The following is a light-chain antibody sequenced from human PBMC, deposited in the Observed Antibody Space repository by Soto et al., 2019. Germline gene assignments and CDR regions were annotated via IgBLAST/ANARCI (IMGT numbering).Light chain of an antibody. V-gene: IGKV3-15*01. CDR1: QNLSRN. Sequence: EMVMTQSPAILSVSPGERATLSCRASQNLSRNLAWYQQQPGQAPRLLIYGASTRATGIPARFSGSGSGTDFTLTIISLQSEDFAVYYCQQYDNFPHTFGQGTKLEIK. CDR2: GAS. J-gene: IGKJ2*01. CDR3: QQYDNFPHT.